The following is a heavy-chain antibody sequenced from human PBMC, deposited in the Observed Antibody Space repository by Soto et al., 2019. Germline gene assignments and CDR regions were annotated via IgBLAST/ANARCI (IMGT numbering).Heavy chain of an antibody. J-gene: IGHJ6*03. CDR2: ISSSSYI. CDR3: ARDRGYYYYMDV. V-gene: IGHV3-21*01. Sequence: GGSLRLSCAASGFTFSSYSMNWVRQAPGKGLEWVSSISSSSYIYYADSVKGRFTISRDNAKNSLYLQMNSLRAEDTAVYYCARDRGYYYYMDVWGKGTTVTVSS. CDR1: GFTFSSYS.